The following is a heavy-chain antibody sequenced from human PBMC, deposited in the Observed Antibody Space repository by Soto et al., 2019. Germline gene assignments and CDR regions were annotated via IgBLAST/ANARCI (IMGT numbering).Heavy chain of an antibody. V-gene: IGHV3-23*01. CDR1: GFTFSSYA. CDR2: ISGSGGST. CDR3: ATKEAAAGTLSYYYGMDV. D-gene: IGHD6-13*01. J-gene: IGHJ6*02. Sequence: GGSLRLSCAASGFTFSSYAMSWVRQAPGKGLEWVSAISGSGGSTYYADSVKGRFTISRDNSKNTLYLQMDSLRAEDTAVYYCATKEAAAGTLSYYYGMDVWGQGTTVTVSS.